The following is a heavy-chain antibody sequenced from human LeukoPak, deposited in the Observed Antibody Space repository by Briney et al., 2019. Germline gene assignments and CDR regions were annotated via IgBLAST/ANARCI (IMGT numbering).Heavy chain of an antibody. Sequence: SETLSLTCAVYGGSFSGYYWSWIRQPPGKGLEWIGEINHSGSTNYNPSLKSRVTISVDTSKNQFSLKLSSVTAADTAVYYCAKSGSYYDAFDIWGQGTMVTVSS. V-gene: IGHV4-34*01. CDR2: INHSGST. CDR3: AKSGSYYDAFDI. D-gene: IGHD1-26*01. CDR1: GGSFSGYY. J-gene: IGHJ3*02.